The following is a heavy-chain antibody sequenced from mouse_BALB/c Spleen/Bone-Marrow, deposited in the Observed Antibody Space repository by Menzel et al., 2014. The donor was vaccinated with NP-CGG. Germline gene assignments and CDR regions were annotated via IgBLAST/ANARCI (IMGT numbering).Heavy chain of an antibody. Sequence: VQLQQSGAELVKPGASVKLSCTASGFNIKDTYMHWVKQRPEQGLEWIGRIDPANGNTKYDPKFQGKATITADTSSNTAYLQLSSLTPEDTAVYYCASSAYSWGQGTLVTVSA. V-gene: IGHV14-3*02. CDR1: GFNIKDTY. J-gene: IGHJ3*01. D-gene: IGHD2-10*01. CDR3: ASSAYS. CDR2: IDPANGNT.